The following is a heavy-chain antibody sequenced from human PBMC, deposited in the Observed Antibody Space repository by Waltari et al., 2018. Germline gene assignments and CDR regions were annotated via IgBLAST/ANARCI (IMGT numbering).Heavy chain of an antibody. CDR3: ARVAPNWSVDL. CDR1: GFTFGSYW. Sequence: EVQLVESGGGLVQPGGSLRLSCAASGFTFGSYWMHWVRQPPGKGLVGVTRVNNDGSGTSDADSVKGRFTISRDNGKNTLYLQMNSLRAEDTGVYYCARVAPNWSVDLWGRGTLVTVSS. V-gene: IGHV3-74*01. J-gene: IGHJ2*01. CDR2: VNNDGSGT.